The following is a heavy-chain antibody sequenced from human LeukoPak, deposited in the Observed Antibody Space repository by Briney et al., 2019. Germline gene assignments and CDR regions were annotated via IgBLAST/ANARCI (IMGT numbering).Heavy chain of an antibody. D-gene: IGHD2-15*01. J-gene: IGHJ3*02. V-gene: IGHV3-21*01. CDR3: AREWGYCSGGSCRDDAFDI. Sequence: GGSLRLSCAASGFTFSSYSMNWVRQAPGKGLEWVSSISSSSSYIYYADSVKGRFTISRDNAKYSLYLQMNSLRAEDTAVYYCAREWGYCSGGSCRDDAFDIWGQGTMVTVSS. CDR2: ISSSSSYI. CDR1: GFTFSSYS.